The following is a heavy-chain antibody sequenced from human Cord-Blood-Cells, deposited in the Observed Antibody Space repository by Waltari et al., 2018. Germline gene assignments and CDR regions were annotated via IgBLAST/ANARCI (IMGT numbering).Heavy chain of an antibody. D-gene: IGHD6-6*01. J-gene: IGHJ4*02. CDR2: IKQDGSEK. Sequence: EVQLVESGGGLVQPGGSLRLSCAASGFTFSSYWMRWVRQAPGKGLGWVANIKQDGSEKYYGDSVKGRFTISRDNAKNSLYLQMNSLRAEDTAVYYCARGAAARPNWGQGTLVTVSS. V-gene: IGHV3-7*04. CDR3: ARGAAARPN. CDR1: GFTFSSYW.